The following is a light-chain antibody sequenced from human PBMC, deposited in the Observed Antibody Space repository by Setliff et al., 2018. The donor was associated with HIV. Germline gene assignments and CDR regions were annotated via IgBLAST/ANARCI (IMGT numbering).Light chain of an antibody. CDR1: SSNIGAGYD. J-gene: IGLJ1*01. V-gene: IGLV1-40*01. CDR3: CSNTGSSTYV. CDR2: ANK. Sequence: QSVLTQPPSVSGAPGQRVTISCTGSSSNIGAGYDVHWYQQLPGKAPKLLIYANKNRPSGVPDRFSGSKSGTSASLAITGLQAEDEADYYCCSNTGSSTYVFGTGTKVTVL.